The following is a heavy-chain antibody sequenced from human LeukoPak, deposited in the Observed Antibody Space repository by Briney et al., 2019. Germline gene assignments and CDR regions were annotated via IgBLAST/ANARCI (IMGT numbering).Heavy chain of an antibody. J-gene: IGHJ4*02. Sequence: PGGSLRLSCAASGFTFSNARMNWVRQAPGKGLEWVGRIKTKTDDGATDYSAPVKARFTISRDDSKTTLYLQMNGLKTEDTAIYYCTTYAGATAYWGQGTLVTVSS. D-gene: IGHD1-26*01. CDR2: IKTKTDDGAT. CDR1: GFTFSNAR. V-gene: IGHV3-15*01. CDR3: TTYAGATAY.